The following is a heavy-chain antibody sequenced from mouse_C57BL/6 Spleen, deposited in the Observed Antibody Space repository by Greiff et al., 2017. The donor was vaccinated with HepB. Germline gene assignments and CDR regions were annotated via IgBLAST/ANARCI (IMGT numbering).Heavy chain of an antibody. D-gene: IGHD2-1*01. V-gene: IGHV1-82*01. CDR3: ARGGNYVGDY. Sequence: QVQLKESGPELVKPGASVKISCKASGYAFSSSWMIWVKQRPGKGLEWIGRIYPGDGDTNYNGKFKGKATLTADKSSSTAYMQLSSLTSEDSAVYFCARGGNYVGDYWGQGTSVTVSS. CDR1: GYAFSSSW. J-gene: IGHJ4*01. CDR2: IYPGDGDT.